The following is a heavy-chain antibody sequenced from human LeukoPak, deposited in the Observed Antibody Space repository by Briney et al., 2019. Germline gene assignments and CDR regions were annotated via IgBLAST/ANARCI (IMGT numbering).Heavy chain of an antibody. CDR1: GGSFSGYY. V-gene: IGHV4-34*01. J-gene: IGHJ4*02. Sequence: SETLSLTCAVYGGSFSGYYWSWIRQPPGKGLEWIGEINHSGSTNYNPSLKSRVIISVDTSKNQFSLKLSSVTAADTAVYYCARGQRLHYDSSGYKALSYWGQGTLVTVSS. CDR2: INHSGST. CDR3: ARGQRLHYDSSGYKALSY. D-gene: IGHD3-22*01.